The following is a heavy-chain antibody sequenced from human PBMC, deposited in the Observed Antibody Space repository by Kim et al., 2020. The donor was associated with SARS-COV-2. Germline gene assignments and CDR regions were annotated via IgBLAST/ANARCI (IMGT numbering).Heavy chain of an antibody. V-gene: IGHV3-23*01. CDR2: ISGSGGST. J-gene: IGHJ4*02. D-gene: IGHD3-22*01. CDR1: GFTFSSYA. CDR3: AKVYPYDSSGYYRLNYFDY. Sequence: GGSLRLSCAASGFTFSSYAMSWVRQAPGKGLEWVSAISGSGGSTYYADSVKGRFTISRDNSKNTLYLQMNSLRAEDTAVYYCAKVYPYDSSGYYRLNYFDYWGQGTLVTVSS.